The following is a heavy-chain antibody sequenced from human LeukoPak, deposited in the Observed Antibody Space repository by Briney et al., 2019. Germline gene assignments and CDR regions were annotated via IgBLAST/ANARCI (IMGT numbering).Heavy chain of an antibody. V-gene: IGHV4-34*01. CDR2: INHSGST. D-gene: IGHD3-10*01. CDR1: GASFSGYY. Sequence: SETLSLTCAVYGASFSGYYWSWIRQPPGKGLEWIGEINHSGSTNYNPSLKSRVTISVDTSKNQFSLKLSSVTAADTDVYYCARGYGSGSYYKPSGDYWGQGTLVGVCS. CDR3: ARGYGSGSYYKPSGDY. J-gene: IGHJ4*02.